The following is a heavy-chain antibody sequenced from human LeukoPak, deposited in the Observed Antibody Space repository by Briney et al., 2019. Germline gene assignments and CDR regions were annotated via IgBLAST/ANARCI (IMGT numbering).Heavy chain of an antibody. CDR3: ARVDDYGDYRSFDY. D-gene: IGHD4-17*01. CDR2: IWYDGSNK. V-gene: IGHV3-33*01. Sequence: GRSLRLSCAASGFTFSSYGMHWVRQAPGKGLEWVAVIWYDGSNKYYADSVKGRFTISRDNSKNTLYLQMNSLRAEDTAVCYCARVDDYGDYRSFDYWGQGTLVTVSS. J-gene: IGHJ4*02. CDR1: GFTFSSYG.